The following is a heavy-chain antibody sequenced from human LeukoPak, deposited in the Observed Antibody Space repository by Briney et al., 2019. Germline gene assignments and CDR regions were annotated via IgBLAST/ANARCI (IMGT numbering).Heavy chain of an antibody. J-gene: IGHJ4*02. Sequence: SETLSLTCGVSDYSISTDYYWGWLRQPPGKGLEWIGNVHHSDSTYYYNPSLKSRVTISVDTSKNQFSLKLTSVTAADTAVYYCARIVYGDSGGYSDFWGQGTLVIVAS. CDR1: DYSISTDYY. D-gene: IGHD4-17*01. V-gene: IGHV4-38-2*01. CDR3: ARIVYGDSGGYSDF. CDR2: VHHSDSTY.